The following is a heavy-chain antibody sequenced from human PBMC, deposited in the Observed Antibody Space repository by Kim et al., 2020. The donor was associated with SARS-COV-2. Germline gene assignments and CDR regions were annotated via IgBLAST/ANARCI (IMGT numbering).Heavy chain of an antibody. D-gene: IGHD6-19*01. CDR3: ARVVRGAVAPHFDY. CDR1: GYTFTSYA. V-gene: IGHV7-4-1*02. CDR2: INTNTGNP. Sequence: ASVKVSCKASGYTFTSYAMNWVRQAPGQGLEWMGWINTNTGNPTYAQGFTGRFVFSLDTSVSTAYLQISSLKAEDTAVYYCARVVRGAVAPHFDYWGQGTLVTVSS. J-gene: IGHJ4*02.